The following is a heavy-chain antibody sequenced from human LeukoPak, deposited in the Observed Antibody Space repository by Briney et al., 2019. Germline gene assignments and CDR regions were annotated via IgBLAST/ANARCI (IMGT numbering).Heavy chain of an antibody. CDR2: IKSSDTST. J-gene: IGHJ3*02. Sequence: GGSLRLSCAASGFSFSDYYMSWIRQAPGQGLEWLSYIKSSDTSTFYADSVKGRSTVSRDNAKNSLYLQMNSLRAEDTAVYYCARRGNMSSHAFDIWGQGTVVTVSS. CDR1: GFSFSDYY. D-gene: IGHD2/OR15-2a*01. V-gene: IGHV3-11*01. CDR3: ARRGNMSSHAFDI.